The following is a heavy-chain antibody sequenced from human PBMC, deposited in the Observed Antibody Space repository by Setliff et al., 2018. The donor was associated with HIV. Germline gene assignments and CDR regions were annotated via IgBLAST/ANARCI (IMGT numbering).Heavy chain of an antibody. CDR2: IKSKTDGGTT. J-gene: IGHJ4*02. V-gene: IGHV3-15*01. Sequence: GGSLRLSCAASGFNFSNAWMSWVRQAPGKGLEWVGRIKSKTDGGTTDYAAHVEGRFAISRDDSNYTVFLQMSSLKIDDTAVYYCTSRTGYTSSWYGWGADYWGQGTLVTVSS. D-gene: IGHD6-13*01. CDR1: GFNFSNAW. CDR3: TSRTGYTSSWYGWGADY.